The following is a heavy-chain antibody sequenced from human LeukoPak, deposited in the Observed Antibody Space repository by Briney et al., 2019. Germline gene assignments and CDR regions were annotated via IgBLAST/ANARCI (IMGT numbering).Heavy chain of an antibody. CDR2: ISGSGGST. CDR1: GSTFRNYA. Sequence: GWSLTLSCAASGSTFRNYALIWVRQAPGKGLEWVSGISGSGGSTHYADSVKGRFTISRDNSRNTLYLQMNSLRAEDTAVYYCARSLGLMVYAFYYFDFWGQGTLVTVSS. V-gene: IGHV3-23*01. J-gene: IGHJ4*02. D-gene: IGHD2-8*01. CDR3: ARSLGLMVYAFYYFDF.